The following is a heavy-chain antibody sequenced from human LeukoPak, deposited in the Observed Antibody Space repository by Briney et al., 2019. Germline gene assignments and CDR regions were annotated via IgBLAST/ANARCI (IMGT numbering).Heavy chain of an antibody. J-gene: IGHJ4*02. CDR3: AREENYDSSGYFNY. CDR1: GGSVSSGSYY. D-gene: IGHD3-22*01. V-gene: IGHV4-61*01. Sequence: SETLSLTCTVSGGSVSSGSYYWSWIRQPPGKGLEWIGYIYYSGSTNYNPSLKSRVTISVDTSKNQFSLKLSSVTAADTAVYYCAREENYDSSGYFNYWGQGTLVTVSS. CDR2: IYYSGST.